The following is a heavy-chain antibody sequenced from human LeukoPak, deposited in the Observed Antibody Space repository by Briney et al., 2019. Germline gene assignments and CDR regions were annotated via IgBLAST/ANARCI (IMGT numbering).Heavy chain of an antibody. D-gene: IGHD3-16*01. CDR3: ARRDYIRAYGQDILDY. V-gene: IGHV5-51*01. J-gene: IGHJ4*02. CDR2: IYPDDSDT. CDR1: GYSFTTYW. Sequence: GESLKISCKGSGYSFTTYWIGWVRQMPGKGLEWMGIIYPDDSDTRYSPSFQGQVTISADKSISTAYLQWSSLKASDTAMYYCARRDYIRAYGQDILDYWGQGTLVTVSS.